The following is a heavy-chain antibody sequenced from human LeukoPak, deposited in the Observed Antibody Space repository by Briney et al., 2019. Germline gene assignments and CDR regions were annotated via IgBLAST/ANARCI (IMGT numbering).Heavy chain of an antibody. V-gene: IGHV3-30*18. Sequence: PGRSLRLSCAASGFTFSSYGMHWVRQDPGKGLEWVAVISYDGSNKYYADSVKGRFTISRDNSKNTLYLQMNSLRAEDTAVYYCAKDDVTAGLGRYWGQGTLVTVSS. CDR3: AKDDVTAGLGRY. J-gene: IGHJ4*02. D-gene: IGHD5-18*01. CDR2: ISYDGSNK. CDR1: GFTFSSYG.